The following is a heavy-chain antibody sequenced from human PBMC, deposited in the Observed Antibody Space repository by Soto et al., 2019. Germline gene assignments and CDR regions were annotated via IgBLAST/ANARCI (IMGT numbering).Heavy chain of an antibody. CDR3: ASAPEYCGGDCYSHWYFDL. D-gene: IGHD2-21*02. Sequence: LRLSCAASGFTFSSYAMSWVRQAPGKGLEWVSAISGSGGSTYYADSVKGRFTISRDNSKNTLYLQMNSLRAEDTAVYYCASAPEYCGGDCYSHWYFDLWGRGTLVTVSS. CDR1: GFTFSSYA. J-gene: IGHJ2*01. CDR2: ISGSGGST. V-gene: IGHV3-23*01.